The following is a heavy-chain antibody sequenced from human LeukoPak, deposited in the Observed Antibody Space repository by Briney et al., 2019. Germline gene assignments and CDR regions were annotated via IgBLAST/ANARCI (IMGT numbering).Heavy chain of an antibody. Sequence: SGPTLVNPTETLTLTCTVSGFSLSNARMGVSWIRQPPGKALEWLAHIFSNDEKSYSTSLKSRLTISKDTSKSQVVLTMTNMDPVDTATYYCVRNLEHSGWYENWFDPWGQGTLVTVSS. D-gene: IGHD6-19*01. V-gene: IGHV2-26*01. CDR3: VRNLEHSGWYENWFDP. J-gene: IGHJ5*02. CDR1: GFSLSNARMG. CDR2: IFSNDEK.